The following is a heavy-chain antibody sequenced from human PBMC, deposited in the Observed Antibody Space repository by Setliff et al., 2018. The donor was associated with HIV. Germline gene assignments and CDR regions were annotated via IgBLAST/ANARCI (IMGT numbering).Heavy chain of an antibody. J-gene: IGHJ4*02. CDR2: IIPLFGSA. Sequence: GASVKVSCKTSGGTFSSYSITWVRQAPGQGLEWMGGIIPLFGSADYAQRFQGRVTITADESTSTAYMELTSLRSEDTAMYYCAVANKVTDFEYWGQGTLVTVSS. D-gene: IGHD2-21*02. CDR3: AVANKVTDFEY. V-gene: IGHV1-69*13. CDR1: GGTFSSYS.